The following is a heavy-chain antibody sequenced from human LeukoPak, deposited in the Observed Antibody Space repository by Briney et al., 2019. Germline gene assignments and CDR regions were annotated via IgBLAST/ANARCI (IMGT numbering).Heavy chain of an antibody. D-gene: IGHD3-3*01. CDR3: ARGFGFWSGSSFGAFNV. J-gene: IGHJ3*01. V-gene: IGHV3-53*01. CDR1: GLTVRDDY. Sequence: GGSLRLSCAASGLTVRDDYMIWIRQPPGKGLEWVSAIYSGGATYSAESVEGRFTLSRDNSKNTVYLQMNILRAEDTAVYYCARGFGFWSGSSFGAFNVWGQGTMVTVSS. CDR2: IYSGGAT.